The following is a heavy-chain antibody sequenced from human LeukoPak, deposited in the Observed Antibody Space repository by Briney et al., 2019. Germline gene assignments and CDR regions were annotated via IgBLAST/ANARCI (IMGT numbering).Heavy chain of an antibody. CDR2: ISGYNGNT. CDR3: ARSPTQIYDSSGYMIDY. V-gene: IGHV1-18*01. CDR1: GYTFTSYG. J-gene: IGHJ4*02. Sequence: ASVKVSCKASGYTFTSYGISWVRQAPGQGLEWMGWISGYNGNTNYAQKLQGRVTMTTDTSTSTAYMELRSLRSDDTAVYYCARSPTQIYDSSGYMIDYWGQGTLVTVSS. D-gene: IGHD3-22*01.